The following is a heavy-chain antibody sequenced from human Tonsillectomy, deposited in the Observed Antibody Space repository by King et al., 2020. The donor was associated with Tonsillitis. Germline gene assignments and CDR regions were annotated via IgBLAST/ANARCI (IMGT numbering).Heavy chain of an antibody. CDR3: ARDRGYPYDYVYFEL. D-gene: IGHD3-16*01. Sequence: VQLQESGPGLVKPSETLSLTCIVSGGSIGNFYWSWIRQTPGKGLEWIAHIHNIVGTNYNPSLKSRVTISADTSNNQFSLKLSSVTAADTAVYYCARDRGYPYDYVYFELWGRGTLVTVSS. CDR1: GGSIGNFY. J-gene: IGHJ2*01. CDR2: IHNIVGT. V-gene: IGHV4-59*01.